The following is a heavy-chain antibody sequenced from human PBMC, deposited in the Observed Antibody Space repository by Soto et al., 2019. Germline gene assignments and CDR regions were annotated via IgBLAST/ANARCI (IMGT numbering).Heavy chain of an antibody. CDR3: PTDGAVGVLDWLPYYYYGMDV. CDR2: IKSKTDGGTT. D-gene: IGHD3-3*01. V-gene: IGHV3-15*01. CDR1: GFTLSNAW. J-gene: IGHJ6*02. Sequence: PGGSLRLSCAASGFTLSNAWMSGVRQAPGKGLEWVGRIKSKTDGGTTDYAAPVKGRFTISSDDSKNTLYLQMNSLKTEATAAYYCPTDGAVGVLDWLPYYYYGMDVWGQGTTVTVSS.